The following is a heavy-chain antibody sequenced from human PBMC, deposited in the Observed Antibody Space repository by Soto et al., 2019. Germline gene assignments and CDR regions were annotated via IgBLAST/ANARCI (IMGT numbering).Heavy chain of an antibody. CDR1: GFNFDNYG. Sequence: GGSLRLSCQASGFNFDNYGMHWVRQAPGKGLEWVAVITYDGSNKYYADSVKGRFTISRDNSKNTLSLHLNTLEPADTAVYHCAKDRVGGTFYTPLGFWGQGTLVTVSS. CDR3: AKDRVGGTFYTPLGF. D-gene: IGHD1-7*01. J-gene: IGHJ4*02. V-gene: IGHV3-30*18. CDR2: ITYDGSNK.